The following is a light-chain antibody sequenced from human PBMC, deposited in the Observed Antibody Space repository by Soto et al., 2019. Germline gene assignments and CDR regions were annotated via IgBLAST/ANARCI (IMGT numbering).Light chain of an antibody. CDR3: QQYDNLPPIT. CDR1: QSVSSN. CDR2: GAS. J-gene: IGKJ5*01. V-gene: IGKV3-15*01. Sequence: EIAMTHSPATLSVSPGERATLSCRASQSVSSNLAWYQQKHGQAPRLLIYGASTRATGIPARFSGSGSGTEFTLTISSLQSEDFAVYYCQQYDNLPPITFGQGTRLEIK.